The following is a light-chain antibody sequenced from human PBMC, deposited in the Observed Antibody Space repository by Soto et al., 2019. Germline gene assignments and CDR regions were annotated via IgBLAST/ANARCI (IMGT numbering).Light chain of an antibody. CDR1: QGISSTS. Sequence: EVVLTQSPGILSLSPGERATLSCRASQGISSTSLGWYQQRPGQAPRLLISAAINRAAGIPDRFSGSGSWTDFTLIIVRLEPEDFAVYYCQHYGTSPPVTFGGGTRVEIK. J-gene: IGKJ4*01. V-gene: IGKV3-20*01. CDR2: AAI. CDR3: QHYGTSPPVT.